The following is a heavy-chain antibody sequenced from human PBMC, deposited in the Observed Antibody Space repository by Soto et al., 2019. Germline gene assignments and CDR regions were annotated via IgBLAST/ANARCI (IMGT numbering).Heavy chain of an antibody. CDR3: AKDGRGSGSHYNSFGY. Sequence: EVQLVESGGGLIQPGGSLKLSCAASGFTVGNNYMSWVRQAPGKGLEWVSLIYSTGTTKYADYVKGRFTVSRDNAKNTLYLQMNSLRAEDTAVYYCAKDGRGSGSHYNSFGYWGQGTRVTVSS. D-gene: IGHD3-10*01. CDR1: GFTVGNNY. V-gene: IGHV3-53*01. CDR2: IYSTGTT. J-gene: IGHJ4*02.